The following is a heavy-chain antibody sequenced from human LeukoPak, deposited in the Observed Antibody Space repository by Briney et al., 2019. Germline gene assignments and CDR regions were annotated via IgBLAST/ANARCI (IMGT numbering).Heavy chain of an antibody. Sequence: SETLSLTCTVSGGSISSYYWSWIRQPPGKGLEWIGYIYYSRITNYNPSLKSRVNLSVDTSKNQFSLKLSSVTAADTAVYYCARDFFSGSTALGYWGQGTLVTVSS. D-gene: IGHD1-26*01. J-gene: IGHJ4*02. CDR1: GGSISSYY. CDR3: ARDFFSGSTALGY. CDR2: IYYSRIT. V-gene: IGHV4-59*01.